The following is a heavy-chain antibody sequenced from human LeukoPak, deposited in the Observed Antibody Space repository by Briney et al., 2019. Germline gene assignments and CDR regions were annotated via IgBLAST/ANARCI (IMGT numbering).Heavy chain of an antibody. Sequence: GGSLRLSCAASGFTFSSYAMHWVRQAPGKGLEWVAVISYDGSNIYYADSVKGRFTIFRDNSKNTLYLQMSSLRAEDTAVYYCARDAALVLYYYDSSGYYDYWGQGTLVTVSS. V-gene: IGHV3-30*04. CDR1: GFTFSSYA. CDR2: ISYDGSNI. D-gene: IGHD3-22*01. J-gene: IGHJ4*02. CDR3: ARDAALVLYYYDSSGYYDY.